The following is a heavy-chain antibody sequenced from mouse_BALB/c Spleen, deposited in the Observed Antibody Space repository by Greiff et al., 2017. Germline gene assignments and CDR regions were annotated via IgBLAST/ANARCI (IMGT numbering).Heavy chain of an antibody. J-gene: IGHJ2*01. Sequence: EVQLVESGGGLVQPKGSLKLSCAASGFTFNTYAMNWVRQAPGKGLEWVARIRSKSNNYATYYADSVKDRFTISRDDSQSMLYLHMNNLKTEDTAMYYCVRQNYYFDYWGQGTTLTVSS. CDR1: GFTFNTYA. CDR3: VRQNYYFDY. V-gene: IGHV10-1*02. CDR2: IRSKSNNYAT.